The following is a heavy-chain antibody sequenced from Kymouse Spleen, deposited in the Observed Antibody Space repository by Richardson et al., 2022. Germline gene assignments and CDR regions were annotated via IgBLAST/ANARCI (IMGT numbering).Heavy chain of an antibody. CDR2: ISWNSGSI. Sequence: EVQLVESGGGLVQPGRSLRLSCAASGFTFDDYAMHWVRQAPGKGLEWVSGISWNSGSIGYADSVKGRFTISRDNAKNSLYLQMNSLRAEDTALYYCAKDRDSYGYGYYYYGMDVWGQGTTVTVSS. J-gene: IGHJ6*02. CDR1: GFTFDDYA. V-gene: IGHV3-9*01. CDR3: AKDRDSYGYGYYYYGMDV. D-gene: IGHD5-18,IGHD5-18*01.